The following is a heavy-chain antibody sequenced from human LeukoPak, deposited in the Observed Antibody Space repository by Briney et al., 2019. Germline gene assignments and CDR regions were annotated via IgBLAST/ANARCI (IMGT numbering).Heavy chain of an antibody. CDR1: GGSISSGDYY. V-gene: IGHV4-30-4*01. CDR2: IYYSGST. Sequence: PQTLSLTCTVPGGSISSGDYYWSWIRQPPGKGLEWIGYIYYSGSTYYNPSLNSRVTISVDTSKNHFSLRLPSATAADTAVYYCAGLAQTGIGGRGYAEFWGQGAPVIVSS. J-gene: IGHJ4*02. CDR3: AGLAQTGIGGRGYAEF. D-gene: IGHD2-2*01.